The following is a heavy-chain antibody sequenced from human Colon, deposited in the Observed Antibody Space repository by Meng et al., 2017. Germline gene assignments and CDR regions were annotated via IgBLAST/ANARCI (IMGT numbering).Heavy chain of an antibody. CDR1: GYTFIDYY. CDR3: ARAGINTWYFDNWLDP. CDR2: INPKSGGT. V-gene: IGHV1-2*02. Sequence: QGQRVKSGDEVKKPGASVKVSCKTSGYTFIDYYIHWVRLAPGQGLEWMGWINPKSGGTNIPQKFQGKVTMTRDASINTFYMELNRLTNDDTAVYYCARAGINTWYFDNWLDPWGQGTLVTVSS. J-gene: IGHJ5*02. D-gene: IGHD6-13*01.